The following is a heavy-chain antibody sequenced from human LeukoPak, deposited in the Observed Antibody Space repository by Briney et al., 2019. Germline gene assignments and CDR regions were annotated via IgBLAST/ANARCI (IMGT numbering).Heavy chain of an antibody. J-gene: IGHJ4*02. D-gene: IGHD6-19*01. Sequence: ASQTLSLTCAISGDSVSSNSAAWNWIRQSPSRGLEWLGRTYYRSKWYNDYAVSVKSRITINPDTSKNQFSLQLNSVTPEDTAVYYCARDLKSSGWYEGSFDYWGQGTLVTVSS. CDR1: GDSVSSNSAA. CDR3: ARDLKSSGWYEGSFDY. V-gene: IGHV6-1*01. CDR2: TYYRSKWYN.